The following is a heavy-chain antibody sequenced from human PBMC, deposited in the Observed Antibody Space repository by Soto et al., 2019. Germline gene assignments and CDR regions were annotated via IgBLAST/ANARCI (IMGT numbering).Heavy chain of an antibody. CDR1: GGSISISNW. Sequence: QVQLQESGPGLVKPSETLSLTCAVSGGSISISNWWSWVRQTPGTGLEWIGQIHHSGSTNYSPSLTSRVTISVDKSKNQFSLKMNSVTAADTAVYYCARGGYYFYMDVWGKGTTVTVSS. CDR3: ARGGYYFYMDV. CDR2: IHHSGST. V-gene: IGHV4-4*02. J-gene: IGHJ6*03. D-gene: IGHD1-26*01.